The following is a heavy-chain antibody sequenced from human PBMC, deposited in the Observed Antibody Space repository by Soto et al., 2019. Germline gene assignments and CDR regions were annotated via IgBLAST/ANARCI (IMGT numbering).Heavy chain of an antibody. CDR2: INHSGST. J-gene: IGHJ5*02. CDR3: ARGVEDFYGSADSP. D-gene: IGHD3-10*01. CDR1: GGSFSGYY. V-gene: IGHV4-34*01. Sequence: QVQLQQWGAGLLKPSETLSLTCAVYGGSFSGYYWSWIRQPPGKGLEWIGEINHSGSTNYNPSLKSRVTISVDTSKNQFSVKLSSVTAADTAVYYCARGVEDFYGSADSPWGQGTLVTVSS.